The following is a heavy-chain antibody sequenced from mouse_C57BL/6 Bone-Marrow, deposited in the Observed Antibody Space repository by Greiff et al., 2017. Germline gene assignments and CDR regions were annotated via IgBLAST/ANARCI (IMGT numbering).Heavy chain of an antibody. Sequence: QVQLQQPGAELVMPGASVKLSCKASGYTFTSYWMHWVKQRPGQGLEWIGEIDPSDSYTNYNQKFKGKSTLTVDKSSSTAYMQLSSLTSEDSAVYYCARDGSSFYWYIDVWGTATTVTVSS. CDR1: GYTFTSYW. CDR2: IDPSDSYT. D-gene: IGHD1-1*01. V-gene: IGHV1-69*01. J-gene: IGHJ1*03. CDR3: ARDGSSFYWYIDV.